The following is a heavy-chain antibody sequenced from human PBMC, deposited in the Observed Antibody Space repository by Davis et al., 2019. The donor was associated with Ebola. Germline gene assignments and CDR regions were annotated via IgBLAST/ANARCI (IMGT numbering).Heavy chain of an antibody. CDR3: AGGAIFGVVVRYFDL. V-gene: IGHV4-39*07. CDR1: GGSISSSSYY. CDR2: IYYSGST. D-gene: IGHD3-3*01. Sequence: SETLSLTCTVSGGSISSSSYYWGWIRQPPGKGLEWIGSIYYSGSTYYNPSLKSRVTISVDTSKNQFSLKLSSVIAADTAVYYCAGGAIFGVVVRYFDLWGRGTLVTVSS. J-gene: IGHJ2*01.